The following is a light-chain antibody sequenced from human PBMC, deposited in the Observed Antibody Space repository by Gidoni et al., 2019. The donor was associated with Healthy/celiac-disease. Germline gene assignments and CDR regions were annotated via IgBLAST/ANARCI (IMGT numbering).Light chain of an antibody. CDR1: SSNIGAGYD. J-gene: IGLJ1*01. Sequence: QSVLTQPPSVSGAPGQRVTISCTGSSSNIGAGYDVHWYQPLPGTAPKLLIYGNSNRPSGVPDRFSGSKSGTSASLAITGLQAEDEADYYCQSYDSSLSEVFGTGTKVTVL. V-gene: IGLV1-40*01. CDR2: GNS. CDR3: QSYDSSLSEV.